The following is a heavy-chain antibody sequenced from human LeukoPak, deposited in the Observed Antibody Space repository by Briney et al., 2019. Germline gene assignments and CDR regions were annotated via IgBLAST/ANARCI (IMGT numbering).Heavy chain of an antibody. V-gene: IGHV3-11*01. CDR3: ARDQDDFWSGYSI. J-gene: IGHJ3*02. D-gene: IGHD3-3*01. CDR2: ISSSGSTI. Sequence: PGGSLRLSCAASGFTFSDYYMSWIRQAPGKGLEWVSYISSSGSTIYYADSVKGRFTISRDNSKNTLYLQMNSLRAEDTAVYYCARDQDDFWSGYSIWGQGTMVTVSS. CDR1: GFTFSDYY.